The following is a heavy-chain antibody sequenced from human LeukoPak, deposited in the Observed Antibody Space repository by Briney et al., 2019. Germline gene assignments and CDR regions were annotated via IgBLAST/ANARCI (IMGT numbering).Heavy chain of an antibody. CDR3: ARGYGDYRPLDY. D-gene: IGHD4-17*01. CDR2: IYTSGST. V-gene: IGHV4-61*02. CDR1: GGSISSGSYY. J-gene: IGHJ4*02. Sequence: SQTLSLTCTVSGGSISSGSYYWSWIRQPAGKGLEWIGRIYTSGSTNYNPSLKSRVTISVDTSKNQFSLKLSPVTAADTAVYYCARGYGDYRPLDYWGQGTLVTVSS.